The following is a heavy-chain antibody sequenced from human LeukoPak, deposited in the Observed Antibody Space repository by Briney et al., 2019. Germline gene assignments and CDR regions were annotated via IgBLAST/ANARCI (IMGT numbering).Heavy chain of an antibody. D-gene: IGHD6-19*01. V-gene: IGHV3-74*01. Sequence: PGGSPRLSCAASGFTFSSYWMHWVRQAPGKGLVWVSRINSDGSSTSYADSVKGRFTISRDNAKNTLYLQMNSLRAEDTAVYYCAKGVQWLVLGSLGDWGQGTLVTVSS. CDR2: INSDGSST. J-gene: IGHJ4*02. CDR3: AKGVQWLVLGSLGD. CDR1: GFTFSSYW.